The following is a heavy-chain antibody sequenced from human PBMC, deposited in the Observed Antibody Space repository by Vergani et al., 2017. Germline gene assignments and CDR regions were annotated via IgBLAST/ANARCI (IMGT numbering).Heavy chain of an antibody. CDR3: AKDTSSSSDPFDY. CDR2: ISGSGGST. J-gene: IGHJ4*02. V-gene: IGHV3-23*01. CDR1: GFTFSSYA. Sequence: EVQLLESGGGLVQPGGSLRLSCAASGFTFSSYAMSWVRPAPGKGLEWVSAISGSGGSTYYADSVKGRFTISRDNSKNTLYLQMNSLRAEDTAVYYCAKDTSSSSDPFDYWGQGTLVTVSS. D-gene: IGHD6-6*01.